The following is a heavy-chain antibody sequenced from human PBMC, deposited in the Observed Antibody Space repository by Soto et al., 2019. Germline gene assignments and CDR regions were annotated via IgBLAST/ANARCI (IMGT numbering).Heavy chain of an antibody. V-gene: IGHV4-59*01. J-gene: IGHJ6*02. CDR1: GGSISSYY. D-gene: IGHD6-6*01. CDR2: IYYSGST. Sequence: KPSETLSLTCTVSGGSISSYYWSWIRQPPGKGLEWIGYIYYSGSTNYNPSLKSRVTISVDTSKNQFSLKLSSVTAADTAVYYCARGSIAARGIYYYYGMDVWGQGTTVTVS. CDR3: ARGSIAARGIYYYYGMDV.